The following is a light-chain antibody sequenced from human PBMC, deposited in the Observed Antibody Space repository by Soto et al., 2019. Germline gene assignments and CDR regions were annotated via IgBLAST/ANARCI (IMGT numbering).Light chain of an antibody. CDR1: QSVNSN. CDR3: QQYGSTDT. J-gene: IGKJ4*01. CDR2: GTS. Sequence: EIVMTQSPATLSVSPGERATLSCRASQSVNSNLAWYQQKPGQAPRLLIYGTSTRATGIPARFSGSGSGTEFTLTISRLEPEDFAVYYCQQYGSTDTFGGGTKVDIK. V-gene: IGKV3D-15*01.